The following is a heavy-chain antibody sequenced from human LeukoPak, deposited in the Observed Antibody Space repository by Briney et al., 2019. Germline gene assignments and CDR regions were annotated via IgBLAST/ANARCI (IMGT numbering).Heavy chain of an antibody. D-gene: IGHD6-19*01. Sequence: ASVKVSCKASGYTFTSYAIHWVRQAPGQRLEWMGWISAGNGNTKYSQNFQGRVTFISNTSATTAFMELSSLRSEDAAVYYCARWSRVAVVPYDAFDIWGQGTMVTVSS. CDR3: ARWSRVAVVPYDAFDI. CDR1: GYTFTSYA. V-gene: IGHV1-3*01. J-gene: IGHJ3*02. CDR2: ISAGNGNT.